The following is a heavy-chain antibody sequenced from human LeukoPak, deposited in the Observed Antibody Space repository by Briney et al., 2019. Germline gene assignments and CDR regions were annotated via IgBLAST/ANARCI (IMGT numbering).Heavy chain of an antibody. CDR2: INNDGSVSPDL. J-gene: IGHJ2*01. Sequence: GGSLRLSCAASGFTLSSYRMNWVRQAPGKGLEWVSSINNDGSVSPDLHYTNSVKGRFTISRDNAENSLYLHMNSLRADDTAVYYCARNEGSGTSYWNSGLWGRGTLVTVSS. CDR1: GFTLSSYR. V-gene: IGHV3-21*01. D-gene: IGHD6-19*01. CDR3: ARNEGSGTSYWNSGL.